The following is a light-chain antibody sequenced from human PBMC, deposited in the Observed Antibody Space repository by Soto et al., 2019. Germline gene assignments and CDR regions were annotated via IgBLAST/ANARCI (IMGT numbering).Light chain of an antibody. CDR1: DIGDRS. CDR3: QVWDGDSAHWV. V-gene: IGLV3-21*02. J-gene: IGLJ2*01. Sequence: SYELTQPPSVSVAPGQTARITCGGNDIGDRSVHWYQQKPGQAPVLVVYDDDERPSGIPERVSGSNSGNTATLTISRVEGGDEADFYCQVWDGDSAHWVFGGGTKLTVL. CDR2: DDD.